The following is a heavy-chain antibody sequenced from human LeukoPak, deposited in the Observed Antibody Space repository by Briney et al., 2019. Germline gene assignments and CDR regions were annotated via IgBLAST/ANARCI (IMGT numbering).Heavy chain of an antibody. CDR1: GFALSAYW. J-gene: IGHJ6*02. CDR2: IKQDGTVQ. V-gene: IGHV3-7*01. D-gene: IGHD2-21*02. CDR3: ARDYTATGAMDV. Sequence: AGGSLRLSCAASGFALSAYWMNWVPQAPGKGLQWLANIKQDGTVQHYVDSVKGRFTISRDNAKNSLFLQMNSLRAEDTALYYCARDYTATGAMDVWGQGTTVTVS.